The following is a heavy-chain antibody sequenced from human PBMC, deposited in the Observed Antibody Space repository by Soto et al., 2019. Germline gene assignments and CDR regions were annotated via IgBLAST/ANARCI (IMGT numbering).Heavy chain of an antibody. J-gene: IGHJ5*02. CDR2: IIPILGIA. D-gene: IGHD6-19*01. CDR1: GGTFSSYT. V-gene: IGHV1-69*02. Sequence: SVKVSCKASGGTFSSYTISWVRQAPGQGLEWMGRIIPILGIANYAQKFQGRVTITADKSTSTAYMELSSLRSEDTAVYYCARARVAVAGNWFDPWGQGTLVTVSS. CDR3: ARARVAVAGNWFDP.